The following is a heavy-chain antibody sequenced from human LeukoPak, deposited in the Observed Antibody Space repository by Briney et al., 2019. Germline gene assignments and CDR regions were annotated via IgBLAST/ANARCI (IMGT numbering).Heavy chain of an antibody. CDR1: GFTFSSYT. V-gene: IGHV3-21*01. J-gene: IGHJ4*02. D-gene: IGHD6-13*01. CDR2: IGSSSTNT. Sequence: GGSLRLSCAASGFTFSSYTMNWVRQAPGKGLEWVSSIGSSSTNTYYADSVKGRFTISRDNAKNSLYLQMNSLRAEDTAVYYCARGTYSSWYYWGQGTLVTVSS. CDR3: ARGTYSSWYY.